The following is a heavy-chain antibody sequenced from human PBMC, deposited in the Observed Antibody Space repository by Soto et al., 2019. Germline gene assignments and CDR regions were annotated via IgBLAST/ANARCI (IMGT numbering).Heavy chain of an antibody. J-gene: IGHJ6*02. D-gene: IGHD2-21*01. Sequence: SVQVSCKASGGTFGSYAITWLRRSPGQGLEWLGGIIPILNSPAYAQKFQARVVITADEITNTAYMELNSLRFDDTAVYYCAREAPYCTSATCPKFYDMDVWGQGTTVTVSS. CDR3: AREAPYCTSATCPKFYDMDV. CDR2: IIPILNSP. CDR1: GGTFGSYA. V-gene: IGHV1-69*13.